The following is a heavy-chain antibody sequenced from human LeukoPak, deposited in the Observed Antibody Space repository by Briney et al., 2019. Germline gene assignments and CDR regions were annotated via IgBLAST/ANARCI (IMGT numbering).Heavy chain of an antibody. CDR1: GYTFTSYA. CDR3: ARFGGVVNDAFDI. Sequence: ASVKVSCKASGYTFTSYAMHWVRQAPGQRLEWMGWINAGNGNTKYSQKFQGRVTITRDTSASTAYMELSSLRSEDTAVYYCARFGGVVNDAFDIWGQGTMVTVSS. CDR2: INAGNGNT. D-gene: IGHD3-16*01. J-gene: IGHJ3*02. V-gene: IGHV1-3*01.